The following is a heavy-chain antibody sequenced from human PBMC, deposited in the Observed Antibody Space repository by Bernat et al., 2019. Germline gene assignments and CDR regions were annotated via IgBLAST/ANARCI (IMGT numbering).Heavy chain of an antibody. J-gene: IGHJ4*02. V-gene: IGHV3-33*01. CDR3: VRDYCSTTSCYDY. CDR1: GFTFSNYG. D-gene: IGHD2-2*01. Sequence: QVQLVESGGVVVQPGRSLRLSCVASGFTFSNYGMHWVRQAPGKGLEWVAVIWYDGRKKYYADSVKGRFTISRDDSKNTLYLQMNSLGVEDTAVYYCVRDYCSTTSCYDYWGQGTLVTVSS. CDR2: IWYDGRKK.